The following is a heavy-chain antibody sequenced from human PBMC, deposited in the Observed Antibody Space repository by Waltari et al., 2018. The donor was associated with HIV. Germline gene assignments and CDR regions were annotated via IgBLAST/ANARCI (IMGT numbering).Heavy chain of an antibody. Sequence: QVHLVESGGGVVQPGRSLRLSCEASGFTFGNYGMHWVRQATGKVLEWVAVRWYDGSNKYYRDSVKGRFTISRDNSKNTLYLQMNSLRAEDTAVYYCVRNRIVQQILGGMDVWGQGTTVTVSS. CDR2: RWYDGSNK. CDR1: GFTFGNYG. CDR3: VRNRIVQQILGGMDV. D-gene: IGHD6-13*01. J-gene: IGHJ6*02. V-gene: IGHV3-33*01.